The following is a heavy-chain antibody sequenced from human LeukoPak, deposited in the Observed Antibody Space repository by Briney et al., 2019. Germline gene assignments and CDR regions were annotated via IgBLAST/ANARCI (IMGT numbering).Heavy chain of an antibody. J-gene: IGHJ3*01. Sequence: GGSLRLSCAASGFTFDDFGMSWVRQVPGRGLEWVSNINWNSGSTTYADSVKGRFTISRDNAKNSLYLQLNSLRAEDTALYYCARGPSVYTGAFDVWGLGTMVTVSS. V-gene: IGHV3-20*04. CDR2: INWNSGST. CDR1: GFTFDDFG. CDR3: ARGPSVYTGAFDV. D-gene: IGHD1-1*01.